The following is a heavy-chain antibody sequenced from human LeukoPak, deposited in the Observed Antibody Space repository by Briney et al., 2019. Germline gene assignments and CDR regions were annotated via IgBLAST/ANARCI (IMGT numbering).Heavy chain of an antibody. V-gene: IGHV3-74*01. CDR1: GFTVSSYW. J-gene: IGHJ4*02. D-gene: IGHD2-15*01. CDR2: IRRDGAT. CDR3: ARDAGQATPFDY. Sequence: GGSLRLSCAASGFTVSSYWIHWVRQAPGKRLVWVSLIRRDGATSFAASVQGRFTISRDNARNTLYLQMNSLAAEDTAVYYCARDAGQATPFDYWGPGTLVTVSS.